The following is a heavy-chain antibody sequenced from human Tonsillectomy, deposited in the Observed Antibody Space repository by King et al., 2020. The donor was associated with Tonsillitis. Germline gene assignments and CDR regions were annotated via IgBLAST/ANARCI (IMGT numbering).Heavy chain of an antibody. J-gene: IGHJ4*02. CDR3: ARGSSGTGIAAAGIAFDY. D-gene: IGHD6-13*01. Sequence: VQLQQWGAGLLKPSETLSLTCAVYGGSFSGYYWSWIRQPPGKGLEWIGEINHSGSTNYNPSLKSRVTISVDTSKNQFSLKLNSVTAADTAVYYCARGSSGTGIAAAGIAFDYWGQGTLVTVSS. V-gene: IGHV4-34*01. CDR2: INHSGST. CDR1: GGSFSGYY.